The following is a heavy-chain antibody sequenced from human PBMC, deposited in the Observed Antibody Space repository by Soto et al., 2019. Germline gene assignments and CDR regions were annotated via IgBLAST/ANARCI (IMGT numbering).Heavy chain of an antibody. D-gene: IGHD3-10*01. Sequence: SVKLSCKASGGTFSSYTISWVRQAPGQGLEWMGRIIPILGIANYAQKFQGRVTITADKSTSTAYMELSSLRPEDTAVYYCARAGSLNAFDIWGQGTMVTVSS. CDR1: GGTFSSYT. V-gene: IGHV1-69*02. CDR3: ARAGSLNAFDI. CDR2: IIPILGIA. J-gene: IGHJ3*02.